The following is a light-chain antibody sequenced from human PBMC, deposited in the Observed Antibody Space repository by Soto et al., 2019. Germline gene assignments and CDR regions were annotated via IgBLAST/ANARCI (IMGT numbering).Light chain of an antibody. Sequence: EIVLTQSPGTLSLSPVERATLYCRASERLSSVYLAWYQQRPGQPPRLLIYGASNRATGIPDRFSGSGSGTDFTLIINRLEPEDVAIYYCQQYGGSPRITCGQGTRREIK. CDR1: ERLSSVY. J-gene: IGKJ5*01. CDR3: QQYGGSPRIT. CDR2: GAS. V-gene: IGKV3-20*01.